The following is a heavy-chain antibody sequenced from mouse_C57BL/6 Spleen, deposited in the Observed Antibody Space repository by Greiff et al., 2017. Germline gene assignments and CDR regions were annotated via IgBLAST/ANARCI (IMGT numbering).Heavy chain of an antibody. CDR1: GYTFTSYW. CDR3: ARDYGSSYVLMDY. J-gene: IGHJ4*01. CDR2: IYPGSGRT. D-gene: IGHD1-1*01. V-gene: IGHV1-55*01. Sequence: QVQLQQPGAELVKPGASVKMSCKASGYTFTSYWITWVKQRPGQGLEWIGDIYPGSGRTNYNEKFKSKATLTVDTSSSTAYMQLSSLTSEDSAVYYCARDYGSSYVLMDYWGQGTSVTVSS.